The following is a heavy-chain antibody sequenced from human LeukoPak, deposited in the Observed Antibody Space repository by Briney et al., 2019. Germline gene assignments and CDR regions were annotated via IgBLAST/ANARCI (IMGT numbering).Heavy chain of an antibody. CDR2: ISYDGSNK. Sequence: GGSLRLSCAASGFTFSSYAMHWVRQAPGKGLEWVAVISYDGSNKYYADSVKGRFTISRDNSKNTLYLQMNGLRAEDTAVYYCARDQLTKVGANELDYWGQGTLVTVSS. V-gene: IGHV3-30-3*01. CDR3: ARDQLTKVGANELDY. J-gene: IGHJ4*02. CDR1: GFTFSSYA. D-gene: IGHD1-26*01.